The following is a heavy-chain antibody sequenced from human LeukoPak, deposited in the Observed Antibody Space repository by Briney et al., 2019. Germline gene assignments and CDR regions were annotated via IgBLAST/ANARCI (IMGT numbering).Heavy chain of an antibody. CDR1: GYIFTSYW. Sequence: GESLKISCKGSGYIFTSYWIGWVRQMPGKGLEWMGIIYPGDSDTRYSPSFQGQVTISADKSISTAYLQWSSLKASDTAMYYCARHGTSGYYYYGMDVWGQGTTVTVSS. D-gene: IGHD1-14*01. J-gene: IGHJ6*02. V-gene: IGHV5-51*01. CDR2: IYPGDSDT. CDR3: ARHGTSGYYYYGMDV.